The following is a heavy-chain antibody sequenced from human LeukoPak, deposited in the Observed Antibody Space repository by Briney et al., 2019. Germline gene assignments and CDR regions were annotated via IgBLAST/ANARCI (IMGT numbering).Heavy chain of an antibody. CDR1: GFTVSSNY. V-gene: IGHV3-53*01. Sequence: PGGSLRLSCAASGFTVSSNYMSWVRQAPGKGLEWVSVIYSGGSTYYADSVKGRFTTSRDNSKNTLYLQMSSLRAEDTAVYYCAREVYSSGWTYYFDYWGQGTLVTVSS. CDR3: AREVYSSGWTYYFDY. J-gene: IGHJ4*02. CDR2: IYSGGST. D-gene: IGHD6-19*01.